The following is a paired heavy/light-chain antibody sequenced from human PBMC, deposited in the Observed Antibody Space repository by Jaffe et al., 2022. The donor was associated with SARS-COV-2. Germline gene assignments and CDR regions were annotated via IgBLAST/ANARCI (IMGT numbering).Light chain of an antibody. V-gene: IGKV3-11*01. CDR2: DAS. CDR3: QQRSNWPGT. Sequence: EIVLTQSPATLSLSPGERATLSCRASQSVSSYLAWYQQKPGQAPRLLIYDASNRATGIPARFSGSGSGTDFTLTISSLEPEDFAVYYCQQRSNWPGTFGQGTKLEIK. J-gene: IGKJ2*01. CDR1: QSVSSY.
Heavy chain of an antibody. CDR2: IYYSGST. CDR1: GGSISSYY. V-gene: IGHV4-59*01. CDR3: ARGNDILTGYYRGNYFDY. Sequence: QVQLQESGPGLVKPSETLSLTCTVSGGSISSYYWSWIRQPPGKGLEWIGYIYYSGSTNYNPSLKSRVTISVDTSKNQFSLKLSSVTAADTAVYYCARGNDILTGYYRGNYFDYWGQGTLVTVSS. D-gene: IGHD3-9*01. J-gene: IGHJ4*02.